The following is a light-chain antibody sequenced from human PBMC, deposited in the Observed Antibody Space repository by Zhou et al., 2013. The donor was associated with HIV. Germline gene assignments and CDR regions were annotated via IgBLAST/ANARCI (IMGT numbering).Light chain of an antibody. CDR2: EGT. CDR1: QDISDY. CDR3: QEYYDYLWT. J-gene: IGKJ1*01. Sequence: DIQMTQSPSSLSASVGDRVTITCQASQDISDYLNWYQQKPGKAPKLLIYEGTSLETGVPSRFSGSGSGTDFTLTINCLQSEDFATYHCQEYYDYLWTFGQGTQVEIK. V-gene: IGKV1-33*01.